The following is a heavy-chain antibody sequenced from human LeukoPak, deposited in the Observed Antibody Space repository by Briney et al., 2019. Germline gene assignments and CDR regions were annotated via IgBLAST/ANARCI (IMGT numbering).Heavy chain of an antibody. J-gene: IGHJ5*02. D-gene: IGHD2-2*01. CDR2: IYYSGST. Sequence: SETLSLTCTVSGGSISSYYWSWIRQPPGKGLEWIGYIYYSGSTNYNPSLKSRVTISVDTSKNQFSLKLSSVTAADTAVYYCASHQDIVVVPADNWFDPWGQGTLVTVSS. V-gene: IGHV4-59*01. CDR3: ASHQDIVVVPADNWFDP. CDR1: GGSISSYY.